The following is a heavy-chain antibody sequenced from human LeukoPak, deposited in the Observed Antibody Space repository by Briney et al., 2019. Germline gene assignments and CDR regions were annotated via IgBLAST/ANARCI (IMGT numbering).Heavy chain of an antibody. Sequence: TPGGSLRLSCAASGFTFSNYSMNWVRQAPGKGLEWVSSISSGSSYIYYADSVKGRFIISRDNAKNTLYLQMNSLRAEDTAVYYCARDKVAVGFFDYWGQGTLVTVSS. J-gene: IGHJ4*02. V-gene: IGHV3-21*01. CDR2: ISSGSSYI. D-gene: IGHD6-19*01. CDR3: ARDKVAVGFFDY. CDR1: GFTFSNYS.